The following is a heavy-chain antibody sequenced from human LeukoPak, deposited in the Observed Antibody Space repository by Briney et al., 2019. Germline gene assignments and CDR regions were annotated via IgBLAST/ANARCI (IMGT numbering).Heavy chain of an antibody. CDR2: ISTSGSTI. V-gene: IGHV3-48*04. CDR1: GFTFSSYS. CDR3: ARAEAGYSYGYADG. Sequence: GGSLRLSCAASGFTFSSYSINWVRQAPGKGLEWVSYISTSGSTIYYADSVKGRFTMSRDNAKKSVYLQRNSLRAEDTAIYYCARAEAGYSYGYADGWGQGTLVTVSS. D-gene: IGHD5-18*01. J-gene: IGHJ4*02.